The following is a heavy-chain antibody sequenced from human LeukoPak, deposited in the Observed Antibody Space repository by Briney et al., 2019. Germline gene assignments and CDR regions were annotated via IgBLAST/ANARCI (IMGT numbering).Heavy chain of an antibody. CDR2: IKQDGSEK. V-gene: IGHV3-7*01. J-gene: IGHJ4*02. Sequence: GGSLRLSCAASGFTFSSYWMSWVRQAPGKGLEWVANIKQDGSEKYYVDSVKGRFTISRDNAKNSLYLQMNSLRAEDTAVYYCARYYYDSSGYCYFDYWGQGTLVTVSS. D-gene: IGHD3-22*01. CDR3: ARYYYDSSGYCYFDY. CDR1: GFTFSSYW.